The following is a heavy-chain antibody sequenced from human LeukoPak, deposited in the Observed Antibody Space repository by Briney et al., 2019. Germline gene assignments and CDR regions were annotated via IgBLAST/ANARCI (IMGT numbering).Heavy chain of an antibody. V-gene: IGHV3-64D*06. D-gene: IGHD3-16*02. CDR3: VKEAYRVSHNDY. CDR2: ISSNGHDT. J-gene: IGHJ4*02. CDR1: GFTFSVHV. Sequence: GGSLRLSRSASGFTFSVHVIHWVRQAPGRGLEFVSAISSNGHDTYYADSVKARFTISRDNSQNTVYLQMSSLRTEDTAVYYCVKEAYRVSHNDYWGQGTLVTVSS.